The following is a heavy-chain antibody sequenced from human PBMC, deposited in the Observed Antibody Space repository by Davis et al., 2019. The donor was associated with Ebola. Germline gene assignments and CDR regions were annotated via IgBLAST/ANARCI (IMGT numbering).Heavy chain of an antibody. J-gene: IGHJ5*02. CDR1: GYTFTNYA. Sequence: ASVKVSCKASGYTFTNYAISWVRQAPGQGLEWMAWISGYNGNTNYAQKLQGRVTTTTDTSTGTAYMELRSLRSDDTAVYYCARYTFYSSPLEGYLDPWGQGSLVTVSS. D-gene: IGHD2/OR15-2a*01. CDR2: ISGYNGNT. V-gene: IGHV1-18*01. CDR3: ARYTFYSSPLEGYLDP.